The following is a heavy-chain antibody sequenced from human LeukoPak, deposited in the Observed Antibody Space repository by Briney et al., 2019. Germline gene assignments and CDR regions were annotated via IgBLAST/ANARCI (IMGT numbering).Heavy chain of an antibody. CDR1: GGSISSYY. D-gene: IGHD3-22*01. CDR3: ARWQYDSSGYRKIDC. J-gene: IGHJ4*02. CDR2: IYYSGST. V-gene: IGHV4-59*01. Sequence: ASETLSLTCTVSGGSISSYYWSWIRQPPGKGLEWIGYIYYSGSTNYNPSLKSRVTISVDTSKNQFSLKLSSVTAADTAVYYCARWQYDSSGYRKIDCWGQGTLVTVSS.